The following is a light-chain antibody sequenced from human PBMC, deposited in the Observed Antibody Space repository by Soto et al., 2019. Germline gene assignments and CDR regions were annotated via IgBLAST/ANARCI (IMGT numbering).Light chain of an antibody. Sequence: DIQMTQSPSSLSASVGDRVTITCRASQSISVYLNWYQEIPGKAPNLLIYAASGLQSGVPSRFSGRGSGTDFTLTVSSLQPEDFGTYYCEQTYETPRTFGQGTKVEIK. CDR3: EQTYETPRT. CDR2: AAS. V-gene: IGKV1-39*01. CDR1: QSISVY. J-gene: IGKJ1*01.